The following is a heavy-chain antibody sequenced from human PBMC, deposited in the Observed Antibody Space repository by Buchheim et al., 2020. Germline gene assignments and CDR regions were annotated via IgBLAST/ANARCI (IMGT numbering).Heavy chain of an antibody. D-gene: IGHD1-7*01. CDR2: ISSSSSTI. V-gene: IGHV3-48*01. CDR1: GFTFSSYS. Sequence: EVQLVESGGGLVQPGGSLRLSCAASGFTFSSYSMNWVRQAPGKGLEWVSYISSSSSTIYYADSVKGRFTISRDNAKNSLYLQMNSLRAEDTAVYYCARDQKLELLGYKAYYYGMDVWGQGTT. J-gene: IGHJ6*02. CDR3: ARDQKLELLGYKAYYYGMDV.